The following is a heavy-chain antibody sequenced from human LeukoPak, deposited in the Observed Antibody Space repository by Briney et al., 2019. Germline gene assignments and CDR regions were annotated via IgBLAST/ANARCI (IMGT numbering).Heavy chain of an antibody. J-gene: IGHJ4*02. CDR1: GGSISSSSYY. V-gene: IGHV4-39*01. CDR2: IYYSEST. Sequence: SETLSLTCTVSGGSISSSSYYWGWIRQPPGTGLEWLGSIYYSESTYYSPSLKSRVTISVDTSKNQFSLKLSSVTAADTAVYYCARQELLPDYWGQGTLVTVSS. CDR3: ARQELLPDY. D-gene: IGHD1-7*01.